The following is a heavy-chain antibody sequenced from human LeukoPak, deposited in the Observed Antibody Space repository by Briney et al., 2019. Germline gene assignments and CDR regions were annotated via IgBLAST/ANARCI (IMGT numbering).Heavy chain of an antibody. CDR1: GYTFTNYD. Sequence: VASVTVPYQASGYTFTNYDINWVRRATGQGLEWMGWMNPNSGSTGYAQKLQGRVTFTRDTSISTAYMELSSLRSEDTAVYYCARGLGSFGLVPRPYYWGHGTLVTVSS. J-gene: IGHJ4*01. D-gene: IGHD3-10*01. CDR3: ARGLGSFGLVPRPYY. V-gene: IGHV1-8*03. CDR2: MNPNSGST.